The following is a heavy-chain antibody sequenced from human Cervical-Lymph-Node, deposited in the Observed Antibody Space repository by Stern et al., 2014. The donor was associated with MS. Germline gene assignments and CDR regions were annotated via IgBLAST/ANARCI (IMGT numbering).Heavy chain of an antibody. Sequence: VQLVESGGGLVQPGGSLRLSCAASGITLSSYWMHWVRQAPGKGLVWVSRINSDGRSTSYVDSVKGRFTISRDNAKNTLYLQMNSLRAEDTAAYYCARSVGSSSDYFDYWGQGTLVTVSS. CDR3: ARSVGSSSDYFDY. J-gene: IGHJ4*02. D-gene: IGHD6-6*01. CDR1: GITLSSYW. V-gene: IGHV3-74*02. CDR2: INSDGRST.